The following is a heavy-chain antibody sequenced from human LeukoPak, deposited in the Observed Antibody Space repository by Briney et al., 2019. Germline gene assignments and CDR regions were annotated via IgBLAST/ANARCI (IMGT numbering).Heavy chain of an antibody. V-gene: IGHV3-21*01. CDR1: GFTFSSYS. D-gene: IGHD2-2*01. CDR2: ISSSRSHL. Sequence: KPGGSLRLSCAASGFTFSSYSMNWVRQAPGKRLEGVSSISSSRSHLYYPHSVKSRFTSSRDKDKNSLYLQMNSMRAEDTAVYYCARDRPPYCSSTSCYSGLAFDYWGQGTLVTVSS. CDR3: ARDRPPYCSSTSCYSGLAFDY. J-gene: IGHJ4*02.